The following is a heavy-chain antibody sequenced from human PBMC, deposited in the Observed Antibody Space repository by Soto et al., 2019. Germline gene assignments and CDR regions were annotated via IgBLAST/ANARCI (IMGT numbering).Heavy chain of an antibody. CDR1: GFAFSSYA. V-gene: IGHV3-23*01. Sequence: VQLLESGGGLVQPGGSLRLSCAACGFAFSSYAMSWIRQAPGKGLEWVSAISGSDGSTYYADSVKGRFTVSRDNSKNTLYLQMNSLRAEDTAVYYCAKLPPHDFWSGYPYFDYWGQGTLVTVSP. D-gene: IGHD3-3*01. J-gene: IGHJ4*02. CDR2: ISGSDGST. CDR3: AKLPPHDFWSGYPYFDY.